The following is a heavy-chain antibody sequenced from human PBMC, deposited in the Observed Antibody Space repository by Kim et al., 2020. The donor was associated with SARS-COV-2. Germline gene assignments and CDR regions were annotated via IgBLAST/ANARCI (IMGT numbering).Heavy chain of an antibody. V-gene: IGHV3-33*01. D-gene: IGHD1-26*01. J-gene: IGHJ6*02. CDR2: IWYDGSNK. CDR1: GFTFSSYG. CDR3: ARDLGATGDYYYYYGMDV. Sequence: GGSLRLSCAASGFTFSSYGMHWVRQAPGKGLEWVAVIWYDGSNKYYADSVKGRVTISRDNSKNTLYLQMNSLRAEDTAVYYCARDLGATGDYYYYYGMDVGGRGTTDTVSS.